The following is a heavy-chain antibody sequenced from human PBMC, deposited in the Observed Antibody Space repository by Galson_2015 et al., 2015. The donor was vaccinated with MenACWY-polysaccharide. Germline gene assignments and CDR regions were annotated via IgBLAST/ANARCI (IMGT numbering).Heavy chain of an antibody. D-gene: IGHD2-21*02. CDR1: GYTFTGYY. Sequence: GYTFTGYYVHWVRQAPGQGLEWMGWINPYSGGTNSAQKFQGRVTMTRDTSISTAYMELSSLRSDDTAVYYCARAAYCGGDCFSNYYYGLDVWGQGTTVTVSS. CDR3: ARAAYCGGDCFSNYYYGLDV. V-gene: IGHV1-2*02. J-gene: IGHJ6*01. CDR2: INPYSGGT.